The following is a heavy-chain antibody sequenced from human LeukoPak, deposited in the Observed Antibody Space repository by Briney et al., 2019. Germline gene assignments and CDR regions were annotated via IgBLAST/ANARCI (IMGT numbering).Heavy chain of an antibody. J-gene: IGHJ5*02. CDR2: IYYSGST. D-gene: IGHD3-10*01. V-gene: IGHV4-59*11. CDR1: GGSISNHY. Sequence: SETLSLTCTVSGGSISNHYWSWLRQPPGKAREWFGYIYYSGSTNYNPSLKSRITISLDTSKNQFSLKLRSVTAADTAVYFCAREESMVRGTSWFDPWGQRTLVTVSS. CDR3: AREESMVRGTSWFDP.